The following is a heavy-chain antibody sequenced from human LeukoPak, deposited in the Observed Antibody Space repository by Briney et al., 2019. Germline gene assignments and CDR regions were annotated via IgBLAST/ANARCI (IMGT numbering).Heavy chain of an antibody. V-gene: IGHV4-61*02. CDR3: ASIQSYYFGLDV. CDR1: GGSISSGSYY. Sequence: PSQTLSLTCTVSGGSISSGSYYWSWIRQPAGKGLEWIGRINTSGSTNYNPPLKSRVTISVDTSKNQFSLKLSSVTAADTAVYYCASIQSYYFGLDVWGQGTTVTVSS. D-gene: IGHD4-11*01. J-gene: IGHJ6*02. CDR2: INTSGST.